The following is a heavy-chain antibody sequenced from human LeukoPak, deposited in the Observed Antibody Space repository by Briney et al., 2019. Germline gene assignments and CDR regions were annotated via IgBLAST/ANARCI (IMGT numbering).Heavy chain of an antibody. V-gene: IGHV1-2*02. CDR3: ARGVYYDSRIDY. CDR2: INPNSGGT. Sequence: ASVKVSCKASGYTFTGYYMHWVRQAPGQGLEWMGWINPNSGGTNYAQKFQGRVTMTRDTSISTAYMELSRLRSDDTAVYYCARGVYYDSRIDYWGQETLVTVSS. D-gene: IGHD3-22*01. CDR1: GYTFTGYY. J-gene: IGHJ4*02.